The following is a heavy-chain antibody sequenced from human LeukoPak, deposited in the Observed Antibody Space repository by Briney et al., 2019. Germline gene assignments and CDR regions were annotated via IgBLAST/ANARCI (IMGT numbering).Heavy chain of an antibody. J-gene: IGHJ6*03. CDR2: FDPEDGET. Sequence: VASVKVSCKVSGYTLTELSMHWVRQAPGKGLEWMGGFDPEDGETIYAQKFQGRVTMTEDTSTDTAYMELSSLRSEDTAVYYCARSPMTTVTSLVLYYYYYMDVWGKGTTVTVSS. V-gene: IGHV1-24*01. CDR3: ARSPMTTVTSLVLYYYYYMDV. CDR1: GYTLTELS. D-gene: IGHD4-17*01.